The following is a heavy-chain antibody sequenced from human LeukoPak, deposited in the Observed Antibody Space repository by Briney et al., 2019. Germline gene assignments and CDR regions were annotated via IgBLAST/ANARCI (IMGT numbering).Heavy chain of an antibody. CDR3: ARGPEWRYYYYYYMDV. Sequence: SETLSLTCAVYGGSFSGYCWSWIRQPPGKGLEWIGEINHSGSTNYNPSLKSRVTISVDTSKNQFSLKLSSVTAADTAVYYCARGPEWRYYYYYYMDVWGKGTTVTVSS. CDR2: INHSGST. J-gene: IGHJ6*03. D-gene: IGHD3-3*01. V-gene: IGHV4-34*01. CDR1: GGSFSGYC.